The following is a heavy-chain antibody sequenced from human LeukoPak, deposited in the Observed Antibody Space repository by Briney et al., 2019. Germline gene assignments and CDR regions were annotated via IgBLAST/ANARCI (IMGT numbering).Heavy chain of an antibody. CDR1: GYTFTSYY. V-gene: IGHV1-46*01. Sequence: ASVKVSCKASGYTFTSYYMHWVRQAPGQGLEWMGIIHPSGGSTSYAQKFQGRVTMTRDTSTSTVYMELSSLRSADTAVYYCARIIVGAIDAFDIWGQGTMVTVSS. J-gene: IGHJ3*02. D-gene: IGHD1-26*01. CDR3: ARIIVGAIDAFDI. CDR2: IHPSGGST.